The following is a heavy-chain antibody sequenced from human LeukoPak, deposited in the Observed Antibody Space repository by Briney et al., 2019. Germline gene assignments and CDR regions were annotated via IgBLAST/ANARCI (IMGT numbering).Heavy chain of an antibody. CDR3: AKAVTMVRGLIYCGVDV. CDR2: ITGSGTNT. V-gene: IGHV3-23*01. Sequence: PGGSLRLSCAASGFTFSAYAMSWVRQAPGKGLEWVSVITGSGTNTYYADSVKGRFAVSRDNSKNTLYLQMNRLRAEDTAVYYCAKAVTMVRGLIYCGVDVWGKGTTVTVSS. CDR1: GFTFSAYA. D-gene: IGHD3-10*01. J-gene: IGHJ6*04.